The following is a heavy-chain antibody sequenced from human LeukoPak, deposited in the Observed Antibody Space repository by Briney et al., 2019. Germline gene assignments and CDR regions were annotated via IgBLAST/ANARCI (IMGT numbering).Heavy chain of an antibody. J-gene: IGHJ4*02. Sequence: GGSLRLSCATSGFTFSSYAMYWVRQAPGKGLEWVSSISGSGGSTYYADSVKGRFTISRDNSKNTLYLQMNSLRAEDMALYYCAKSHSEYYGSGSFNYWGQGTLVTVSS. CDR3: AKSHSEYYGSGSFNY. CDR2: ISGSGGST. V-gene: IGHV3-23*01. D-gene: IGHD3-10*01. CDR1: GFTFSSYA.